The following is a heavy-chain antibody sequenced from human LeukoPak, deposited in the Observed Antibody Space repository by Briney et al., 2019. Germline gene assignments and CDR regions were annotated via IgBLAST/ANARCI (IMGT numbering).Heavy chain of an antibody. CDR1: GITFSSYA. CDR2: VSGSGGST. CDR3: AKDLWDSGSQAYFDY. J-gene: IGHJ4*02. V-gene: IGHV3-23*01. D-gene: IGHD3-10*01. Sequence: PGGSLRLSCAASGITFSSYAMSWVRQAPGKGLEWVSGVSGSGGSTYYADSVKGRFTISRDNSKNTLYLQMNSLRAEDTAVYYCAKDLWDSGSQAYFDYWGQGTLVTVSP.